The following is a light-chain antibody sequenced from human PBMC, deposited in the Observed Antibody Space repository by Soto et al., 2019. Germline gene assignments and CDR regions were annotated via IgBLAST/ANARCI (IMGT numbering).Light chain of an antibody. J-gene: IGLJ2*01. CDR1: GSDVGAYNH. Sequence: QSVLTQPASVSGSPGQSITISCTGTGSDVGAYNHVSWYQQHPGKAPKLMTYGVSSRPSGVSNRFSGSKSDNTASLTISGLQAEDEADYYCSSHTSSSSHVIFGGGTKLTVL. CDR3: SSHTSSSSHVI. CDR2: GVS. V-gene: IGLV2-14*03.